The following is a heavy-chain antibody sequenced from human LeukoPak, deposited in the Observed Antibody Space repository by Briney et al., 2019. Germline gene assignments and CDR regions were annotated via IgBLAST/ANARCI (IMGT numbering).Heavy chain of an antibody. Sequence: PGGSLRLSCAASGFTFSNAWMSWVRQAPGKGLEWVSSISSSSSYIYYADSVKGRFAISRDNAKNSLYLQMNSLRAEDTAVYYCARDRGGISGSYPYYFDYWGQGTLVTVSS. CDR2: ISSSSSYI. CDR1: GFTFSNAW. D-gene: IGHD1-26*01. V-gene: IGHV3-21*01. J-gene: IGHJ4*02. CDR3: ARDRGGISGSYPYYFDY.